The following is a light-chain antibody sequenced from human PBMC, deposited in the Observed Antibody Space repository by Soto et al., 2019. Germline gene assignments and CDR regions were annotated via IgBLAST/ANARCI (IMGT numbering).Light chain of an antibody. CDR3: QQYGSSPLT. J-gene: IGKJ4*01. CDR1: QSVRSSY. CDR2: GAS. Sequence: EIVLTKSPGTLSLSPGERATLSCRASQSVRSSYLAWYQQKPGQAPRLLIYGASSRATGIPGRFSGSGSATDFTLTIRRLEPEDVAVYYCQQYGSSPLTFGGGTKVEIK. V-gene: IGKV3-20*01.